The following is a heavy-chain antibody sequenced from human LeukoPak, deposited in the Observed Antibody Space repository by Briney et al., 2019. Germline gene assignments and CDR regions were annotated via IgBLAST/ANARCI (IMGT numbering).Heavy chain of an antibody. CDR2: IWYNGRNQ. D-gene: IGHD5-24*01. Sequence: PGGSLRLSCAASGFTFSSYAMHWVRQAPGKGLEWVAVIWYNGRNQYYRDSVKGRFTISRDNFKNTLHLQMNSLRVEDTAMYYCVREGTSGNGDGYNSYDYWGQGTLVTVSS. V-gene: IGHV3-33*08. CDR3: VREGTSGNGDGYNSYDY. J-gene: IGHJ4*02. CDR1: GFTFSSYA.